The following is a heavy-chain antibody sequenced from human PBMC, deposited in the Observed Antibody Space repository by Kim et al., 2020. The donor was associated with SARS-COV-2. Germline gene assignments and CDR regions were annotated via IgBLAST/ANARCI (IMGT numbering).Heavy chain of an antibody. CDR1: GYTFTGYY. J-gene: IGHJ6*02. V-gene: IGHV1-2*04. D-gene: IGHD3-22*01. CDR3: ARDAPTYYYDSSGYWTDDYYYFGMAV. CDR2: INPNSGGT. Sequence: ASVKVSCKASGYTFTGYYMHWVRQAPGQGLEWMGWINPNSGGTNYAQKFQGWVTMTRDTSISTAYMELSRLRSDDTAVYYCARDAPTYYYDSSGYWTDDYYYFGMAVGCQGTTLTVSS.